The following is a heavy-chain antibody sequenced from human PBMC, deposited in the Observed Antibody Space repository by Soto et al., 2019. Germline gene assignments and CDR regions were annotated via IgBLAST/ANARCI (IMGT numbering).Heavy chain of an antibody. D-gene: IGHD1-26*01. CDR3: AKDAGGSSYLDY. Sequence: QVQLVESGGGVVQPGRSLRLSCAASGFTFSSYGMHWVRQAPGKGLEWVAVISYDGSNEYYADSGKGRFTISRDNSKNTLYLQMNSLRAEDTAVYYCAKDAGGSSYLDYWGQGTLVTVSS. CDR1: GFTFSSYG. J-gene: IGHJ4*02. CDR2: ISYDGSNE. V-gene: IGHV3-30*18.